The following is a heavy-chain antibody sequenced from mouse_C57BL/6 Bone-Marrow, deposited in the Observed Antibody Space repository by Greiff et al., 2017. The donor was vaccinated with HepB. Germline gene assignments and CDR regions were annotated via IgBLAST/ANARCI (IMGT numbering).Heavy chain of an antibody. CDR2: IHPNSGST. J-gene: IGHJ1*03. Sequence: QVQLQQPGAELVRPGASVKLSCKASGYTFTNYWIHWVKQRPGQGLEWIGMIHPNSGSTNYNAKFKSKATLTVDKSSSTAYMQLSSLTSEDSAVYFCTRRGNDEKARYFEGRGTRTTVPLST. V-gene: IGHV1-64*01. D-gene: IGHD2-12*01. CDR3: TRRGNDEKARYFEG. CDR1: GYTFTNYW.